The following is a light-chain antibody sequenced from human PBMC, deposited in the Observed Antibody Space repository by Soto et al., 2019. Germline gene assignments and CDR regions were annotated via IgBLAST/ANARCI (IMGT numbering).Light chain of an antibody. V-gene: IGKV1-33*01. Sequence: DIQMTQSPSSLSESVGDRVTITCQASQDISNYLNWYQQKPGKAPKLLIYDASNLETGVPSRFSGSGSGTDFTFTISSLQPEDIATYYCQQYDNLPLTFGGGTKVEI. J-gene: IGKJ4*01. CDR1: QDISNY. CDR2: DAS. CDR3: QQYDNLPLT.